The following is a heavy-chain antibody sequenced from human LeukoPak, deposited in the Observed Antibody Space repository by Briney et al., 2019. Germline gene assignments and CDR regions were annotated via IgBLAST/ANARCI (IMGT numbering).Heavy chain of an antibody. CDR1: GGSISSYY. CDR2: IYSSGST. V-gene: IGHV4-59*01. D-gene: IGHD5-24*01. J-gene: IGHJ5*02. Sequence: PSETLSLTCTVSGGSISSYYWTWIRQSPGKELEWIGYIYSSGSTNYNPSLKSRVIISMDTSKNQFSLKLSSVTAADTAVYYCARDARDGYNYILDPWGQGTLVTVSS. CDR3: ARDARDGYNYILDP.